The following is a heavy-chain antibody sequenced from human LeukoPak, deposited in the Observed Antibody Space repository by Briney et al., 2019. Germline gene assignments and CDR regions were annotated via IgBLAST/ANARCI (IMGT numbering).Heavy chain of an antibody. CDR3: ARKGGASVYYNYYMDV. D-gene: IGHD4/OR15-4a*01. CDR2: ISSSSSYI. CDR1: GFTFSSYS. J-gene: IGHJ6*03. Sequence: GGSLRLSCAASGFTFSSYSMNWVRQAPGKGLEWVSSISSSSSYIYYADSVKGRFTISRDNAKNSLYLQMNSLRAEDTAVYYCARKGGASVYYNYYMDVWGKGTTVTVSS. V-gene: IGHV3-21*04.